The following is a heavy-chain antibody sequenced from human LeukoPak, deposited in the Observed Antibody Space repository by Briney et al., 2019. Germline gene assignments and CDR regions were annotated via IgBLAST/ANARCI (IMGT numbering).Heavy chain of an antibody. D-gene: IGHD2-15*01. CDR3: ARHRLPRLLLDFDY. Sequence: SETPSLTCTLFGDSINSNYYYWGWTSQPPGKGLEWIGSIDYSGTTYYGPSLNSRVTISVDTSKSQFSLNLFSVTAADTAVYYCARHRLPRLLLDFDYWGQGTLVTVSS. CDR2: IDYSGTT. CDR1: GDSINSNYYY. J-gene: IGHJ4*02. V-gene: IGHV4-39*01.